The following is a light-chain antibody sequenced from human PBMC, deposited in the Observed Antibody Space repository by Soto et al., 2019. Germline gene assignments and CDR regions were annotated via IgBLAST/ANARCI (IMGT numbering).Light chain of an antibody. Sequence: EIVLTQSPGTLSLSPGERATLSCRASQSVSNNYLAWYQQKPGQAPRLLIYPASTRATGIPDRFSGSGSGTDFTLTISRLEPEDFAVYYCQQYGSSGTFGQGTKVDIK. CDR2: PAS. CDR3: QQYGSSGT. CDR1: QSVSNNY. V-gene: IGKV3-20*01. J-gene: IGKJ1*01.